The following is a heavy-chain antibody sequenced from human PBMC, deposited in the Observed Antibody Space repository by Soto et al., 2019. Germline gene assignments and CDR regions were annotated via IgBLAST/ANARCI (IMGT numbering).Heavy chain of an antibody. D-gene: IGHD5-12*01. CDR1: GFTFSSYL. Sequence: GGSLRLSCAASGFTFSSYLMTWVRQAPGKGLEWVANINQDGSEKYYVDSVKGRFTISRDNAKNSLYLQMNSLRAEDTAVYYCANKWGYGGGSGIWGQGTMVTVSS. CDR2: INQDGSEK. J-gene: IGHJ3*02. V-gene: IGHV3-7*05. CDR3: ANKWGYGGGSGI.